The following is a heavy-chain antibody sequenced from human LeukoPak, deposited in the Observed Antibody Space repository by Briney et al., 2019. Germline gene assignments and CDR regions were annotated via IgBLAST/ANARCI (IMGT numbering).Heavy chain of an antibody. CDR1: GFTFSTYW. CDR3: AKDSSGWFDY. J-gene: IGHJ4*02. D-gene: IGHD6-19*01. V-gene: IGHV3-74*01. CDR2: IKTDGSIK. Sequence: PGGSLRLSCAASGFTFSTYWMHWVRQAPGKGLEWVSRIKTDGSIKSSADAVKGRFTISRDNSKNTLYLQMNSLRAEDTAVYYCAKDSSGWFDYWGQGTLVTVSS.